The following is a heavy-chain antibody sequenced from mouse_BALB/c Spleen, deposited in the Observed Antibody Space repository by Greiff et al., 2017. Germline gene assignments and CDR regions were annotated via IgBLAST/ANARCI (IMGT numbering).Heavy chain of an antibody. J-gene: IGHJ4*01. D-gene: IGHD2-1*01. CDR3: TRFLYGNYGDYAMDY. CDR2: INPSNGGT. Sequence: QVQLQQSGAELVKPGASVKLSCKASGYTFTSYYMYWVKQRPGQGLEWIGGINPSNGGTNFNEKFKSKATLTVDKSSSTAYMQLSSLTSEDSAVYYCTRFLYGNYGDYAMDYWGQGTSVTVSS. V-gene: IGHV1S81*02. CDR1: GYTFTSYY.